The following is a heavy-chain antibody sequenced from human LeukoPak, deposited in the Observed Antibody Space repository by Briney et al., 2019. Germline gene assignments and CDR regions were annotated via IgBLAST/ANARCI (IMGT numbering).Heavy chain of an antibody. CDR1: GGSFSGYY. D-gene: IGHD1-1*01. CDR2: INHSGST. CDR3: ASQRTTGTTSRGYFDY. V-gene: IGHV4-34*01. Sequence: SETLSLTCAVYGGSFSGYYWSWIRQPPGKGLEWIGEINHSGSTNYNPSLKSRVTISVDTSKNQFSLKLSSVTAADTAVYYCASQRTTGTTSRGYFDYWGQGTLVTVSS. J-gene: IGHJ4*02.